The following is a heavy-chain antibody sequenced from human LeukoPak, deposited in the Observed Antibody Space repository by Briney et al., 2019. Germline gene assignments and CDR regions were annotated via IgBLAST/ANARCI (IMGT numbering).Heavy chain of an antibody. D-gene: IGHD3-16*01. V-gene: IGHV4-30-2*01. CDR2: IYHSGST. CDR1: GVSISSGGYS. CDR3: ARLYAADAFDI. J-gene: IGHJ3*02. Sequence: SQNLSLTCAVSGVSISSGGYSWSWIRQPPGKGLEWIGYIYHSGSTYYNPSLKSRVTISVDRSKNQFSLKLSSVTAADTAVYYCARLYAADAFDIWGQGTMVTVSS.